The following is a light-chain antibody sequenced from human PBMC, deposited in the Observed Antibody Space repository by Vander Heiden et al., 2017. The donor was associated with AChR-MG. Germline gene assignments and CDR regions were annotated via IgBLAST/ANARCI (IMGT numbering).Light chain of an antibody. Sequence: SYELTQPPPVFVSPGPTASITCPGDKLWHNNAGRYQQKPCQSPVLVIYPDSKRPSGIPERFSGSNTGNTATLTISVTQAMDEADYYCQAWDSSTVVFGGGTKLTVL. CDR1: KLWHNN. CDR2: PDS. CDR3: QAWDSSTVV. V-gene: IGLV3-1*01. J-gene: IGLJ3*02.